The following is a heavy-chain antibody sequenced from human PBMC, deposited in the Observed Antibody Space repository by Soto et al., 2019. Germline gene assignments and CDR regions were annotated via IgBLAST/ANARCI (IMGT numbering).Heavy chain of an antibody. CDR1: GFTFDSYA. V-gene: IGHV3-23*01. J-gene: IGHJ4*02. CDR3: VKSGDNYNLLDY. Sequence: GGSLRLSCAASGFTFDSYAMSWVRQAPGNGLEWVSAISGSGRSTYYADSVKGRFTISRDNSKNTLYLQMSSLSAEDTATYYCVKSGDNYNLLDYWGQGTPVTVSS. D-gene: IGHD1-1*01. CDR2: ISGSGRST.